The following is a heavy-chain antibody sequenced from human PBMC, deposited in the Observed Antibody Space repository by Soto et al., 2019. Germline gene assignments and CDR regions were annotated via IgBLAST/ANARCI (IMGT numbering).Heavy chain of an antibody. J-gene: IGHJ4*02. Sequence: QVQLVESGGALVKPGGSLRLSCAASGFTSSDYYMSWIRQAPGKGLEWVSYISSSGRTIYYADSVKGRYTISRENAKNSLYLKMNSLRAEDTAVYDCARSVGMGGDGDNWVQGTLVTVSS. D-gene: IGHD3-16*01. CDR3: ARSVGMGGDGDN. V-gene: IGHV3-11*04. CDR1: GFTSSDYY. CDR2: ISSSGRTI.